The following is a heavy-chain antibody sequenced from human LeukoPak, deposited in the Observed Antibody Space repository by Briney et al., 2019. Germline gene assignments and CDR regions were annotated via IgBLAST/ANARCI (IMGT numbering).Heavy chain of an antibody. J-gene: IGHJ6*02. CDR2: VWYDGSKT. CDR1: GFTFSSYA. CDR3: ARDCGYNNYGMDV. D-gene: IGHD1-14*01. Sequence: SLRLSCAASGFTFSSYAMHSVRQAPGKGLEWVAVVWYDGSKTYFADSVKDRFTMSRDNSKSTVYMQMNSLRAEDTAVYYCARDCGYNNYGMDVWGQGTTVTVSS. V-gene: IGHV3-33*01.